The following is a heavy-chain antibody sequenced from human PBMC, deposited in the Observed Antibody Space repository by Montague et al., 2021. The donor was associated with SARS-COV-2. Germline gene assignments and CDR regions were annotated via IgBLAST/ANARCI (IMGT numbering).Heavy chain of an antibody. J-gene: IGHJ5*02. Sequence: SETLSLTCAVYGGSFSGYYWSWIRQPPGKGLEWIGEIKHSGGTNYNPSLKSRVTISVDTSKNQFSLKLSSVTAADTAVYYCASLTLGYCSSTSCYSDWFDPWGQGTLVTVSS. CDR3: ASLTLGYCSSTSCYSDWFDP. D-gene: IGHD2-2*02. CDR2: IKHSGGT. V-gene: IGHV4-34*01. CDR1: GGSFSGYY.